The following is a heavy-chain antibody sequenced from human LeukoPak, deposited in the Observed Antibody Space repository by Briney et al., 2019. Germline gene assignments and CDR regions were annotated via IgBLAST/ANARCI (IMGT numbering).Heavy chain of an antibody. CDR3: ARYYYESSGYWVFDY. J-gene: IGHJ4*02. D-gene: IGHD3-22*01. CDR2: ISNSGST. CDR1: GGSISSYY. Sequence: MASETLSLTCTVSGGSISSYYWSWIRQPPGKGLEWIRYISNSGSTNYNPSLKSRVTISVDTSKNQFSLKLSSVTAANTAVYYYARYYYESSGYWVFDYWGQGTLVTVSS. V-gene: IGHV4-59*01.